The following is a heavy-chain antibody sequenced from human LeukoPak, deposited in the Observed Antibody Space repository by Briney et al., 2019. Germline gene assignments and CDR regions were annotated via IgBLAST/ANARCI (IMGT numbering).Heavy chain of an antibody. V-gene: IGHV3-23*01. D-gene: IGHD3-10*01. CDR3: AKDLRTMVRGVIRGYYFDY. Sequence: GGSLRLSGAASGFTFSSYAMSWVRQAPGKGLEWVSAISGSGGSTYYADSVKGRFTISRDNSKNTLYLQMNSLRAEDTAVYYCAKDLRTMVRGVIRGYYFDYWGQGTLVTVSS. CDR2: ISGSGGST. CDR1: GFTFSSYA. J-gene: IGHJ4*02.